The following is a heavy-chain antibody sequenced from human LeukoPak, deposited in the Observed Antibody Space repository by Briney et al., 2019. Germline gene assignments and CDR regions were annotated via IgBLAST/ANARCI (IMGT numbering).Heavy chain of an antibody. J-gene: IGHJ6*02. Sequence: SETPSLTCTVSGGSISSYYWSWIRQPPGKGLEWIGYIYYSGSTNYNPSLKSRVTISVDTSKNQFSLKLSSVTAADTAVYYCARASAIVGATHAYYGMDVWGQGTTVTVSS. V-gene: IGHV4-59*01. D-gene: IGHD1-26*01. CDR1: GGSISSYY. CDR2: IYYSGST. CDR3: ARASAIVGATHAYYGMDV.